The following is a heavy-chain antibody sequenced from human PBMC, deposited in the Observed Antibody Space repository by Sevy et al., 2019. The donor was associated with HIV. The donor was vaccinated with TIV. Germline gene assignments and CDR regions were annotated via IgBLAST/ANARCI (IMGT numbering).Heavy chain of an antibody. V-gene: IGHV1-3*01. CDR3: ARTDVDTATVEGTFDP. CDR1: GYTFTSYA. D-gene: IGHD5-18*01. J-gene: IGHJ5*02. Sequence: ASVKVSCKASGYTFTSYAMHWVRQAPGQRLEWMGWINAGNGNTKYSQKFQGRVTITRDTSASTAYMELSSLRSEDTAVYYCARTDVDTATVEGTFDPWGQGTLVTVSS. CDR2: INAGNGNT.